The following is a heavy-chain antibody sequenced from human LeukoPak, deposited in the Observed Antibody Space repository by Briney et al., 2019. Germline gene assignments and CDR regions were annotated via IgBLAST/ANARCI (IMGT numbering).Heavy chain of an antibody. V-gene: IGHV4-61*02. Sequence: SQTLSLTCTSSGGSISSGSYYWSWIRQPAGKGLEWIGRIYTSGSTNHNPSLKSRVTISVDTSKNQFSLKLSSVTDADTAVYYCARTTYYYDSSGYYMGDYFDYWGQGTLVTVSS. J-gene: IGHJ4*02. D-gene: IGHD3-22*01. CDR3: ARTTYYYDSSGYYMGDYFDY. CDR1: GGSISSGSYY. CDR2: IYTSGST.